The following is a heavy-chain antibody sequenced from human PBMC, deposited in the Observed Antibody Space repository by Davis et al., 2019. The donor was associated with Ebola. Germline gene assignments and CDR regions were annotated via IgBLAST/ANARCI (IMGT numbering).Heavy chain of an antibody. Sequence: MPSETLSLTCAVYGGSFSGYYWSCIRQPPGKGLEWIGYIYYSGSNNYNPSLESRVTISVDTSKNQFSLKLSSVTDADTAVYYCARQGATFDYWGQGTLITVSS. CDR1: GGSFSGYY. J-gene: IGHJ4*02. CDR2: IYYSGSN. V-gene: IGHV4-59*01. CDR3: ARQGATFDY.